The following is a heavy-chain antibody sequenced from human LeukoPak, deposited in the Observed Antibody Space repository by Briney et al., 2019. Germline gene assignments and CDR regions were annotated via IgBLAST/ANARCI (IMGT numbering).Heavy chain of an antibody. Sequence: SETLSLTCTVSGGSISSSSYYWGWIRQPPGTGLEWIGSIYYSGSTYYNPSLKSRVTISVDTSKNQFSLKLSSVTAADTAVYYCARGVRTYSGYETTFDYWGQGTLVTVSS. CDR1: GGSISSSSYY. CDR3: ARGVRTYSGYETTFDY. CDR2: IYYSGST. V-gene: IGHV4-39*07. D-gene: IGHD5-12*01. J-gene: IGHJ4*02.